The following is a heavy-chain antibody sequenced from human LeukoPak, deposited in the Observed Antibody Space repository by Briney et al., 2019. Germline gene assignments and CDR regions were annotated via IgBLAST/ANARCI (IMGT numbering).Heavy chain of an antibody. CDR1: GGSFSGYY. J-gene: IGHJ5*02. CDR2: INHSGST. V-gene: IGHV4-34*01. CDR3: ARVIAAAGNWFDP. Sequence: SETLSLTCAVYGGSFSGYYWSWIRQPPGKGLEWIGEINHSGSTNYNPSLKSRVTISVDTSKNQFSLKLSSVTAADTAVYYCARVIAAAGNWFDPWGQGTLVTVSS. D-gene: IGHD6-13*01.